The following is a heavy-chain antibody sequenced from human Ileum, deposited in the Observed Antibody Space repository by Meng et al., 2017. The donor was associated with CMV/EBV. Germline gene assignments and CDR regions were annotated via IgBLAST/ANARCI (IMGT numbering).Heavy chain of an antibody. Sequence: GGSLRLSCAASGFSFSDYWMTWVRQAPGKGLEWVASIRPDGSEKKYVDSLRGRFTISRDNAKNSLYLQMNSLRVEDTAMYYCARGVGWGRFDAWGQGIL. J-gene: IGHJ5*02. CDR3: ARGVGWGRFDA. V-gene: IGHV3-7*03. D-gene: IGHD6-19*01. CDR1: GFSFSDYW. CDR2: IRPDGSEK.